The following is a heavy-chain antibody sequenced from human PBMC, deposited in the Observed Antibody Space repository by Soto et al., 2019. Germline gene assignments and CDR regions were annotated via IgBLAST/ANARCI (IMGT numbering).Heavy chain of an antibody. D-gene: IGHD4-17*01. Sequence: QVQLVEAGGGVVQPGTSLRLSCAASGFTFSSYGMQWVRQAPGKGPEWVAVIWFDGSNEYYGDSVKGRFTISRDNSKNTLSLQMNSLRAAETAVYYCARSGDYDYDYAMDVWGQGTTVTVSS. J-gene: IGHJ6*02. CDR1: GFTFSSYG. V-gene: IGHV3-33*01. CDR3: ARSGDYDYDYAMDV. CDR2: IWFDGSNE.